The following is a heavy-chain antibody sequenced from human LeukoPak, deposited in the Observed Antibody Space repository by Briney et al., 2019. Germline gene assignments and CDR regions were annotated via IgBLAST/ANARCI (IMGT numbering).Heavy chain of an antibody. V-gene: IGHV3-30*18. D-gene: IGHD6-13*01. CDR3: AKGGRSSWHNDY. CDR1: GFTFSDYG. J-gene: IGHJ4*02. CDR2: ISYDGSNT. Sequence: GSSLRLSCAASGFTFSDYGIHWARQAPGKGLEWVALISYDGSNTYYADSVKGRFTISRDNSKNTLYLQMNSLRTEDTAVYYCAKGGRSSWHNDYWGQGTLVTVSS.